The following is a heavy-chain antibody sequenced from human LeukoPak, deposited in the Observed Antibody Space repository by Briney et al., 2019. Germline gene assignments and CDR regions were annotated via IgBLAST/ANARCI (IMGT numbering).Heavy chain of an antibody. D-gene: IGHD3-9*01. CDR1: GYTFTNYG. CDR2: ISGYNGNI. J-gene: IGHJ5*02. V-gene: IGHV1-18*01. Sequence: GASVKVSCKASGYTFTNYGISWVRQAPGQGLEWMGWISGYNGNIKYAQKLQGRVTMTTDTSTSTAYMQLRSLRSDDTAVYYCARMAYDILTGYFQPNWFDPWGQGTLVTVSS. CDR3: ARMAYDILTGYFQPNWFDP.